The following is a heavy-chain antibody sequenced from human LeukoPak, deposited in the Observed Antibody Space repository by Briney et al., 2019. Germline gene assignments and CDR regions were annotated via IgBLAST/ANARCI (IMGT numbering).Heavy chain of an antibody. CDR3: AKGAYYYDSSGYYAFDI. D-gene: IGHD3-22*01. J-gene: IGHJ3*02. CDR1: GFIVSSDY. CDR2: ISGSGGST. V-gene: IGHV3-23*01. Sequence: GGSLRLSCAVSGFIVSSDYMSWVRQAPGKGLEWVSAISGSGGSTYYADSVKGRFTISRDNSKNTLYLQMNSLRAEDTAVYYCAKGAYYYDSSGYYAFDIWGQGTMVTVSS.